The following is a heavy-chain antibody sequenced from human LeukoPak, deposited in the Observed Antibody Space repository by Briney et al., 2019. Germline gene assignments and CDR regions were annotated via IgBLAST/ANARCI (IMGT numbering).Heavy chain of an antibody. V-gene: IGHV3-23*01. J-gene: IGHJ4*02. D-gene: IGHD1-7*01. CDR2: ISGSGGST. Sequence: GGSLRLSCAGSGFTFSTYAINWVRQAPGKGLEWVSAISGSGGSTYYADSVKGRFTISRDNAKNSLYLQMNSLRAEDTAVYYCAAGYNWNYGVSTFDYWGQGTLVTVSS. CDR1: GFTFSTYA. CDR3: AAGYNWNYGVSTFDY.